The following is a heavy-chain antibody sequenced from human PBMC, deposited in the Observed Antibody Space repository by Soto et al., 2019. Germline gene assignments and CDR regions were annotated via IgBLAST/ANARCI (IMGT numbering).Heavy chain of an antibody. D-gene: IGHD3-10*01. V-gene: IGHV3-21*01. CDR2: ISSSSSHI. CDR1: GFTLSTYS. Sequence: PGGSLRLSCAASGFTLSTYSMNWVRQAPGKGLEWVSSISSSSSHIYYADSVKGRFTISRDNAKNSLFLQMDSLRHEDTALYYCARSRSGAVADSFDFWGQGTLVTVSS. J-gene: IGHJ4*02. CDR3: ARSRSGAVADSFDF.